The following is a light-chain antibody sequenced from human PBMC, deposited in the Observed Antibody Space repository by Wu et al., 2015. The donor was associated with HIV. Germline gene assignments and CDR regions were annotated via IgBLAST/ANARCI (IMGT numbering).Light chain of an antibody. CDR3: QQYGSLPGLT. CDR1: QTISSSY. CDR2: GAS. Sequence: EIVLTQSPGTLSLSPGERATLSCRASQTISSSYLTWYQQKPGQAPRLLIYGASSRATGIPDRFSGGGSGTDFTLTISRLEPEDFAVYYCQQYGSLPGLTFGPWDQSGYQT. J-gene: IGKJ3*01. V-gene: IGKV3-20*01.